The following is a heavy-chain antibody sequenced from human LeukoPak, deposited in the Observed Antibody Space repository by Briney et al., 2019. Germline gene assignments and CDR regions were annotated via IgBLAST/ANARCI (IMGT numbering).Heavy chain of an antibody. Sequence: KPSETLSLTCAVYGGSFSGYYWSWIRQPPGKGLEWIGEINHSGSTNYNPSLKSRVTISVDTSKNQFSLKLSSVTAADTAVYYCARALLDYGDYVDYWGQGTLVTVSS. CDR3: ARALLDYGDYVDY. CDR1: GGSFSGYY. J-gene: IGHJ4*02. V-gene: IGHV4-34*01. D-gene: IGHD4-17*01. CDR2: INHSGST.